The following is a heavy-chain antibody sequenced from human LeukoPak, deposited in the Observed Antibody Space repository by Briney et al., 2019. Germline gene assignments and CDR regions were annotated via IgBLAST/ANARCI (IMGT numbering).Heavy chain of an antibody. D-gene: IGHD3-3*01. J-gene: IGHJ5*02. Sequence: ASVKVSCKASGYTFTSCGISWVRQAPGQGLEWMGWISAYNGNTNYAQKLQGRVTMTTDTSTSTAYMELRSLRSDDTAVYYCPRAPTIFGVVARFDPWGQGTLVTVSP. CDR3: PRAPTIFGVVARFDP. CDR2: ISAYNGNT. CDR1: GYTFTSCG. V-gene: IGHV1-18*01.